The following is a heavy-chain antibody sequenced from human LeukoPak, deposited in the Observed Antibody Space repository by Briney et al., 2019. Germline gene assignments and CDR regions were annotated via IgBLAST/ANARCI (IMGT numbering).Heavy chain of an antibody. CDR1: GFTFSSFG. D-gene: IGHD3-3*01. CDR2: IWYDGSNT. J-gene: IGHJ4*02. CDR3: ARGSLDFDS. V-gene: IGHV3-33*01. Sequence: PGRSQRLSCVASGFTFSSFGMHWVRQAPGKGLEWVAPIWYDGSNTYYADSVKGRFTISRDDSKNTVYLQMNSLRAEDTALYYCARGSLDFDSWGQGTLVIVSS.